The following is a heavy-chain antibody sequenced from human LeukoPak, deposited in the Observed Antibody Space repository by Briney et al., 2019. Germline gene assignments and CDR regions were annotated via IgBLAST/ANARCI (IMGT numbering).Heavy chain of an antibody. J-gene: IGHJ4*02. CDR3: ARDGYSYGRPADY. Sequence: VASVKASRKASGYTFTGYYMHWVRQAPGQGLEWMGWINPNSGGTNYAQKFQGRVTMTRDTSISTAYMELSRLRSDDTAVYYCARDGYSYGRPADYWGQGTLVTVSS. V-gene: IGHV1-2*02. CDR1: GYTFTGYY. CDR2: INPNSGGT. D-gene: IGHD5-18*01.